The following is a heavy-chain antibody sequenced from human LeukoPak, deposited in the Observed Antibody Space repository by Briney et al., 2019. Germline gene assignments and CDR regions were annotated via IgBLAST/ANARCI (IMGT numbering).Heavy chain of an antibody. J-gene: IGHJ4*02. CDR1: GGSISSGGYY. Sequence: SQTLSLTCTVSGGSISSGGYYWSWIRQHPGKGLEWIGYIYYSGSTYYNPSLKSRVTMSVDTSKNQFSLKLSSVTAADTAVYYCARDTAAATVDYWGQGTLVTVSS. D-gene: IGHD6-13*01. CDR3: ARDTAAATVDY. CDR2: IYYSGST. V-gene: IGHV4-31*03.